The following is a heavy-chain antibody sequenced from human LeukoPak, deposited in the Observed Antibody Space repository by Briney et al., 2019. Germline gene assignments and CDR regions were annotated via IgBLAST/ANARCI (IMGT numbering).Heavy chain of an antibody. Sequence: GGSLRLSCAASGLTLNSYGMHWVPQVPGKGLEWVAIISYDGTNKYYADSVKGRFTISRDSSKNTLYLQMNSLRPEDTAVYYCARAHLSSASTDYMTVWGKGTTVTVSS. CDR3: ARAHLSSASTDYMTV. CDR2: ISYDGTNK. CDR1: GLTLNSYG. V-gene: IGHV3-30*03. D-gene: IGHD6-6*01. J-gene: IGHJ6*03.